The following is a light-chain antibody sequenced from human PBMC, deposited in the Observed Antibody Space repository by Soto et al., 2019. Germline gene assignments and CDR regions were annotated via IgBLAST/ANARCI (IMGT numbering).Light chain of an antibody. Sequence: EIQMTQSPSSVSASAGDRVTMTCAASQDISSWSAWYQQKPGKAPKLLIYAASSLQSGVPSRFSGSGSGTDFTLTISSLQPEDFATYYCQQANSFPITFGQGTRLENK. V-gene: IGKV1-12*01. J-gene: IGKJ5*01. CDR3: QQANSFPIT. CDR1: QDISSW. CDR2: AAS.